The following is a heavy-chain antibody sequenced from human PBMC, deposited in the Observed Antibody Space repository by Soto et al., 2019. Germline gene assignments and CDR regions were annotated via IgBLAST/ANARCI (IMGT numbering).Heavy chain of an antibody. V-gene: IGHV1-69*13. CDR1: GGTFSSYA. J-gene: IGHJ6*02. D-gene: IGHD6-19*01. CDR3: ARAVAVAGTGPYYYYGMDV. CDR2: IIPIFGTA. Sequence: SVKVSCKASGGTFSSYAISWVRQAPGQGLEWMGGIIPIFGTANYAQKFQGRVTITADESTSTAYMELSSPRSEDTAVYYCARAVAVAGTGPYYYYGMDVWGQGTTVTVSS.